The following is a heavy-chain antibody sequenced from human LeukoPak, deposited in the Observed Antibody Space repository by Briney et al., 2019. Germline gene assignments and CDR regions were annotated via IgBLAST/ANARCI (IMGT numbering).Heavy chain of an antibody. D-gene: IGHD3-16*02. CDR2: ISGSDGSS. CDR3: AKSLGVGGYTRYKGFDQ. CDR1: GFTFNSFA. V-gene: IGHV3-23*01. Sequence: PGGSLRLSCAASGFTFNSFAMNWVRQAPGKGLEWGSSISGSDGSSHYADFVKGRFTISRDNSKNTLHLQISSLRAEDTAVYYCAKSLGVGGYTRYKGFDQWGQGTPVTVSS. J-gene: IGHJ4*02.